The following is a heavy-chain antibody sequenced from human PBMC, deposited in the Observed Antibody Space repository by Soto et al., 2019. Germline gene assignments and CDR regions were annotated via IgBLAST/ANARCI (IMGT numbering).Heavy chain of an antibody. Sequence: QVQLQESGPGLVKPSETLSLTCTVSGGSISSYYWSWIRQPAGKGLEWIGYIYYSGSTNYNPSLTSRVTISVDTSKNQFSLKLSSVTAADTAVYYCARTLFGWGIWFDPWGQGTLVTVSS. CDR1: GGSISSYY. V-gene: IGHV4-59*01. CDR2: IYYSGST. D-gene: IGHD3-10*02. J-gene: IGHJ5*02. CDR3: ARTLFGWGIWFDP.